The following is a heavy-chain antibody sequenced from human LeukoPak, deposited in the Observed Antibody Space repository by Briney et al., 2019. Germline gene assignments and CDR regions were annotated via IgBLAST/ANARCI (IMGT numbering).Heavy chain of an antibody. Sequence: GGSLRLSCAASGFTFSSYEMNWVRQAPGKGLEWVSYISSSGSTIYYADSVKGRFTISRDNAKNSLYLQMNSLRAEDTAVYYCAKGATITMIVVYFDYWGQGTLVTVSS. V-gene: IGHV3-48*03. CDR2: ISSSGSTI. CDR3: AKGATITMIVVYFDY. J-gene: IGHJ4*02. D-gene: IGHD3-22*01. CDR1: GFTFSSYE.